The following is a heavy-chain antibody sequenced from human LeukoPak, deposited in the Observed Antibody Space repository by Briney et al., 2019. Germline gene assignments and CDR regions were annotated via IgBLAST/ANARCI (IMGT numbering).Heavy chain of an antibody. CDR1: GGSISSYY. Sequence: SETLSLTCTVSGGSISSYYWSWIRQPPGKGLEWIGYIYYTGSTYYNPSLKSRVTISIDTSKNQFSLKLSSVTAADTAVYYCARGIVSAGVDYWGQGTLVTVSS. D-gene: IGHD6-13*01. CDR2: IYYTGST. J-gene: IGHJ4*02. CDR3: ARGIVSAGVDY. V-gene: IGHV4-59*06.